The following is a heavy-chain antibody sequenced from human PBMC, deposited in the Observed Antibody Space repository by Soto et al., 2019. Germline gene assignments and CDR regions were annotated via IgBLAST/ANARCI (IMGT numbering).Heavy chain of an antibody. CDR1: GFTYSTYT. CDR2: ISSDGNNK. J-gene: IGHJ4*02. CDR3: ARDGVYSTEYTWNYGTYLDY. Sequence: QVQLVESGGGVVQPGRSLRLSCAASGFTYSTYTMHWVRQAPGKGLEWVAVISSDGNNKFYADSVKGRFTISRDSTKQTMYLQMNSLRPGDTAMYYCARDGVYSTEYTWNYGTYLDYWGQGSLGTVSS. D-gene: IGHD1-7*01. V-gene: IGHV3-30-3*01.